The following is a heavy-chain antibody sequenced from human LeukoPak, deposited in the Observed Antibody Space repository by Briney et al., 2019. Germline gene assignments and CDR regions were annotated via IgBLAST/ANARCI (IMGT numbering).Heavy chain of an antibody. CDR3: ARDLFGDGYNGDY. J-gene: IGHJ4*02. Sequence: SSETLSLTCTVSGGSISSGSYYWSWIRQPAGKGLEWIGRIYTSGSTDYNPSLKSRVTISVDTSKNQFSLKLSSVTAADTAVYYCARDLFGDGYNGDYWGQGTLVTVSS. V-gene: IGHV4-61*02. CDR1: GGSISSGSYY. CDR2: IYTSGST. D-gene: IGHD5-24*01.